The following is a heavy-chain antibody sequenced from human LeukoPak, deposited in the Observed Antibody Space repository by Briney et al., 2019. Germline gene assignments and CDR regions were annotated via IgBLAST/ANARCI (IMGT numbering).Heavy chain of an antibody. CDR2: IHYSGTT. CDR1: GGSISGYY. CDR3: ARDYGGKFDY. Sequence: PSETLSLTCTVSGGSISGYYWSWIRQPPGKGLEWIGYIHYSGTTNYNPSLKSRVTISVDTSKSQLSLKLSSVTAADTAVYYCARDYGGKFDYWGQGTLVTVSS. V-gene: IGHV4-59*01. D-gene: IGHD4/OR15-4a*01. J-gene: IGHJ4*02.